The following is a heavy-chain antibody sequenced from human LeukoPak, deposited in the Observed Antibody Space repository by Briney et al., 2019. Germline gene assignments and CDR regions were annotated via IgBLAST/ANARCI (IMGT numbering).Heavy chain of an antibody. Sequence: GESLKISCKGSGYTFTNYWISWVRQMPGKGLEWMGRIDPSDSYINYSPSSQGHVTTSVDRSISTAYLQWSSLKASDTAMYYCARQGLGRNIDYWGQGTLVTVLS. J-gene: IGHJ4*02. CDR1: GYTFTNYW. V-gene: IGHV5-10-1*01. CDR2: IDPSDSYI. CDR3: ARQGLGRNIDY. D-gene: IGHD6-19*01.